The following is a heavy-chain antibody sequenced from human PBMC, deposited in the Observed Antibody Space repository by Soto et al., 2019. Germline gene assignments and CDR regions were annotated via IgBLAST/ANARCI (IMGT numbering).Heavy chain of an antibody. CDR2: VSYSGNI. D-gene: IGHD3-22*01. CDR3: ARGSSGYFPTLFWF. V-gene: IGHV4-59*01. J-gene: IGHJ4*01. Sequence: SETLSLTCTVSGGSISNYYWNWIRQSPGKGLEWIGYVSYSGNINYSPSLKSRVTISVDTSKNQFSLNLTSVTAADTAVYYCARGSSGYFPTLFWFWGQGTLVTVSS. CDR1: GGSISNYY.